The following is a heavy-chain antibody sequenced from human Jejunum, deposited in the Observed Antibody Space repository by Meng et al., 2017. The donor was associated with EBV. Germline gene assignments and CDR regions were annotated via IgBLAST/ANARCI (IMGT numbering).Heavy chain of an antibody. CDR2: IYHSGIV. Sequence: VQCPGLGKPAGPLSLTCAVSGGSISSNNWWSWVRQPPGKGLEWIGEIYHSGIVNYNPSLKSRVTISVDKSKNQFSLRLTSVTAADTAVYYCSHYIWGSYPVGAYWGQGTLVTVSS. D-gene: IGHD3-16*02. CDR1: GGSISSNNW. J-gene: IGHJ4*02. CDR3: SHYIWGSYPVGAY. V-gene: IGHV4-4*02.